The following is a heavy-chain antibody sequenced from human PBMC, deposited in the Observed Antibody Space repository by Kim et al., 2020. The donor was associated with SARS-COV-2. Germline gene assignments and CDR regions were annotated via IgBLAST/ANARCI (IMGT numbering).Heavy chain of an antibody. CDR3: ARHPTDYYDSSGYYGY. CDR2: IDPSDSYT. CDR1: GYSFTSYW. Sequence: GESLKISCKGSGYSFTSYWISWVRQMPGKSLEWMGRIDPSDSYTNYSPSFQGHVTISADKSISTAYLQWSSLKASDTAMYYCARHPTDYYDSSGYYGYWGQGTLVTVSS. D-gene: IGHD3-22*01. V-gene: IGHV5-10-1*01. J-gene: IGHJ4*02.